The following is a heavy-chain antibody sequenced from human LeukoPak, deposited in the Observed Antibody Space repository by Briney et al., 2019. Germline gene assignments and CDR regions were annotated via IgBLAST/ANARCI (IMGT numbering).Heavy chain of an antibody. Sequence: SQTLSLTCAISGDSVSSNSAAWNWIRQSPSRGLEWLGRTCYRSKWYNDYAVSVKSRITINPGTSKNQFSLQLNSVTPEDTAVYYCARDLRYSSSWYAPYYYGMDVWGQGTTVTVSS. CDR2: TCYRSKWYN. CDR1: GDSVSSNSAA. D-gene: IGHD6-13*01. J-gene: IGHJ6*02. V-gene: IGHV6-1*01. CDR3: ARDLRYSSSWYAPYYYGMDV.